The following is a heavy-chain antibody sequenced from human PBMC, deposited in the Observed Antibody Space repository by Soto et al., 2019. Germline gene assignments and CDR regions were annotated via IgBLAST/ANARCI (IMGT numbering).Heavy chain of an antibody. CDR1: GDTFTGYY. CDR2: INPNSGGT. CDR3: ARVVGCSSTSCYGRKGWFDP. V-gene: IGHV1-2*04. Sequence: QVQLVQSGAEVKKPGASVKVSCKASGDTFTGYYMHWVRQAPGQGLEWMGWINPNSGGTNYAQKLQGWVTMTRDTSISTAYMELSRLRSDDTAVYYCARVVGCSSTSCYGRKGWFDPWGQGTLVTVSS. J-gene: IGHJ5*02. D-gene: IGHD2-2*01.